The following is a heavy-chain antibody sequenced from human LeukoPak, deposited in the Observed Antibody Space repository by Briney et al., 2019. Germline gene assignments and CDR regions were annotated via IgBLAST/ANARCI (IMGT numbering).Heavy chain of an antibody. V-gene: IGHV3-23*01. CDR3: AKVLGISWYKILDS. J-gene: IGHJ4*02. CDR2: VTDSGDT. D-gene: IGHD6-13*01. Sequence: QPGGSLRLSCAASGLTFSSYPMTWVRQAPGKGLEWVSTVTDSGDTYYADSVKGRFTIFRDSSKNTLYLQLNRLRADDTAIYYCAKVLGISWYKILDSWGQGTLVTVSS. CDR1: GLTFSSYP.